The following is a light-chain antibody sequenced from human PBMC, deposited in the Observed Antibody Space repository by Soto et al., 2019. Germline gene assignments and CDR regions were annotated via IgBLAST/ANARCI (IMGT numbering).Light chain of an antibody. V-gene: IGKV1-39*01. Sequence: DIQLTQSPSSLSASVGDRVTLTRRASQSIRNILNWYQQKPGKAPKLLIYAASNLKTGVPSRFSGSGFGTDFTLTISSLQPEDFATYYCQQSYNTPRTCGQGTKVEIK. CDR3: QQSYNTPRT. CDR2: AAS. CDR1: QSIRNI. J-gene: IGKJ1*01.